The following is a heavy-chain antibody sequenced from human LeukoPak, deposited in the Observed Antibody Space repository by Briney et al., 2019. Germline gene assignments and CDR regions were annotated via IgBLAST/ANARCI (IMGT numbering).Heavy chain of an antibody. Sequence: GGSLRLSCAASGFTFSSYNMNWVRQAPGKGLEWVSSISSSSSYTYYADSVKGRFTISRDNAKNSLYLQMNSLRAEDTAVYYCARGSNYLDWGQGTLVTVSS. CDR2: ISSSSSYT. CDR3: ARGSNYLD. CDR1: GFTFSSYN. J-gene: IGHJ4*02. D-gene: IGHD4-11*01. V-gene: IGHV3-21*01.